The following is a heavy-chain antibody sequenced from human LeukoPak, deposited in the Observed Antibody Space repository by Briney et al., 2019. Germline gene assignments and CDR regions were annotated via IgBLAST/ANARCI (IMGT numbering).Heavy chain of an antibody. CDR1: GFTFNSYA. V-gene: IGHV3-23*01. Sequence: GGSLRLSCVASGFTFNSYAMTWVRQAPGKGLEWVSDINNSAGSTYYADSVKGRFTISRDNSKNTRYLQMDSLRAEDTAVYYCAKRAGGGYYTWSFDYWGQGTLVTVSS. D-gene: IGHD3-22*01. CDR3: AKRAGGGYYTWSFDY. CDR2: INNSAGST. J-gene: IGHJ4*02.